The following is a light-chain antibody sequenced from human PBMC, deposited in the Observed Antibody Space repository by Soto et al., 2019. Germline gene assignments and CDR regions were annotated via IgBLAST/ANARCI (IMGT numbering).Light chain of an antibody. V-gene: IGLV2-14*01. CDR3: SSYTSSSTRCV. CDR1: SIDVGGYNY. CDR2: DVS. J-gene: IGLJ1*01. Sequence: QYVLTQPASASGYPGQSITISCTGTSIDVGGYNYVSWYQQHPGKAPKLMIYDVSNRPSGVSNRFSGSKSGNTASLTISGLQAEDEADYYCSSYTSSSTRCVFGTGTKVTVL.